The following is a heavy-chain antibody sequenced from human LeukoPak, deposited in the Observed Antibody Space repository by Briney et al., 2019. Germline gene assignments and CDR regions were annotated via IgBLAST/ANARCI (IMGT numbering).Heavy chain of an antibody. CDR1: GFTFDDYG. V-gene: IGHV3-23*01. J-gene: IGHJ4*02. D-gene: IGHD5-12*01. CDR3: AKKLSKESGYAY. Sequence: GGSLRLSCAASGFTFDDYGMSWVRQAPGKGLEWVSAISGSGGSTYYADSVKGRFTISRDNSKNTLYLQMNSLRAEDTAVYYCAKKLSKESGYAYWGQGTLVTVSS. CDR2: ISGSGGST.